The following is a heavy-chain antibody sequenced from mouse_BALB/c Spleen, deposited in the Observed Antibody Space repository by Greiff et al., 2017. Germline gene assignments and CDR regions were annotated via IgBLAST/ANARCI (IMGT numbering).Heavy chain of an antibody. CDR1: GFTFSSFG. V-gene: IGHV5-17*02. D-gene: IGHD1-1*01. CDR3: ARYYAAMDY. J-gene: IGHJ4*01. Sequence: EVKVVESGGGLVQPGGSRKLSCAASGFTFSSFGMNWVRQAPEKGLEWVAYISSGSSTNYYADTVKGRFTISRYNPKNTLFLQMTSLRSEDTAMYYCARYYAAMDYWGQGTSVTVSS. CDR2: ISSGSSTN.